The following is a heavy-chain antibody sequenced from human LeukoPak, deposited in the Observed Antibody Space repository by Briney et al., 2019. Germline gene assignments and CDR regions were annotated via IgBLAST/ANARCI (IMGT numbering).Heavy chain of an antibody. Sequence: GGSLRLSCAASGFTFRSHGMHWVRQAPGKGLEWVAFIWYDGSNKYYTDSVKGRFTISRDNSRNTVHLQIDSLRIEDTGVYYYARGSTAAAPGWVYWGHGTLVTVSS. J-gene: IGHJ4*01. CDR2: IWYDGSNK. D-gene: IGHD6-19*01. CDR1: GFTFRSHG. V-gene: IGHV3-33*01. CDR3: ARGSTAAAPGWVY.